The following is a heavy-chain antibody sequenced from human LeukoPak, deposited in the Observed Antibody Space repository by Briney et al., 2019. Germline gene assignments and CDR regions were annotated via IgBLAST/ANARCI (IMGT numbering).Heavy chain of an antibody. CDR1: GFTFSSYG. D-gene: IGHD4/OR15-4a*01. Sequence: QTGGSLRLSCAAPGFTFSSYGMHWVRQAPGKGLEWVASIRYDGSNKYYADSVKGRFTISRDNAKNTLYLQMNSLRAEDTAVYFCTRAANDLTYFDYWGQGTLVTVSS. CDR3: TRAANDLTYFDY. V-gene: IGHV3-30*02. J-gene: IGHJ4*02. CDR2: IRYDGSNK.